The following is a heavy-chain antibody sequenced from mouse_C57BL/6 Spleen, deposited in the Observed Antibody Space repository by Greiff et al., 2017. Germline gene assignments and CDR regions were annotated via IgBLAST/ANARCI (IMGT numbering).Heavy chain of an antibody. CDR2: IDPNSGGT. CDR3: ARDYGYDVEVAY. J-gene: IGHJ3*01. CDR1: GYTFTSSW. Sequence: QVQLKQPGAELVKPGASVKLSCKASGYTFTSSWMHWVKQRPGRGLEWIGRIDPNSGGTTYNEKFKSKATLTVDKPASTAYMQLSSLTSEDSAVYYCARDYGYDVEVAYWGQGTLVTVSA. D-gene: IGHD2-2*01. V-gene: IGHV1-72*01.